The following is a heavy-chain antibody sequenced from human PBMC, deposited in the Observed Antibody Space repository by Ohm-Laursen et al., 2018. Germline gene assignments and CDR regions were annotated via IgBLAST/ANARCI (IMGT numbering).Heavy chain of an antibody. Sequence: SLRLSCTASGFTFSSYAMSWVRQAPGKGLEWVSAISGSGGSTYYADSVKGRFTISRDNSKNTLHLQMNSLRAEDTAVYYCAKGVGALTHLDAFDIWGQGTMVTVSS. CDR2: ISGSGGST. CDR3: AKGVGALTHLDAFDI. J-gene: IGHJ3*02. CDR1: GFTFSSYA. D-gene: IGHD1-26*01. V-gene: IGHV3-23*01.